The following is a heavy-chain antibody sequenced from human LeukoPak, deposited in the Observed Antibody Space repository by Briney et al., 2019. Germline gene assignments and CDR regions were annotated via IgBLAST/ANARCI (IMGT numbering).Heavy chain of an antibody. J-gene: IGHJ6*03. D-gene: IGHD3-10*01. CDR3: ARGAGNYYGSGADYYYYYMDV. CDR2: INPSGGST. V-gene: IGHV1-46*01. CDR1: GYTFTSYY. Sequence: ASVKVSCKASGYTFTSYYMHWVRQAPGQGLEWMGIINPSGGSTSYAQKFQGRVTMTRDMSTSTVYMELSSLRSEDTAVYYCARGAGNYYGSGADYYYYYMDVWGKGTTVTVSS.